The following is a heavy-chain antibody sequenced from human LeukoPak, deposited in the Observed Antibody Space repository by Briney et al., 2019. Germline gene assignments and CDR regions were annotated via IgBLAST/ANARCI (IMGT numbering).Heavy chain of an antibody. D-gene: IGHD1-26*01. Sequence: GGSLRLSYAASRFTFSDYYMSWIRQAPGKGLEWVSYISSSGSTIYYPDSVKGRFTISRDNAKNSLYLQMNSLRAEDTAVYYCARDIPPYYRNDYWGQGTLVTVSS. J-gene: IGHJ4*02. V-gene: IGHV3-11*04. CDR2: ISSSGSTI. CDR3: ARDIPPYYRNDY. CDR1: RFTFSDYY.